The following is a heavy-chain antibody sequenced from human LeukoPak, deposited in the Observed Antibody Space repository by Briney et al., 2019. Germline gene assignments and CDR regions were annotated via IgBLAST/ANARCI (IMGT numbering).Heavy chain of an antibody. V-gene: IGHV1-2*02. CDR1: GYTFTGYY. J-gene: IGHJ4*02. CDR2: INPNSGDT. CDR3: ARGRHFAWSHWDY. D-gene: IGHD3-9*01. Sequence: WASVKVSCKASGYTFTGYYMHWVRQAPGQGLEWMGWINPNSGDTNFAPKFQVRVTMTWDTSISTDYMELSSLRSDDTAIYYCARGRHFAWSHWDYWGQGTLVTVSS.